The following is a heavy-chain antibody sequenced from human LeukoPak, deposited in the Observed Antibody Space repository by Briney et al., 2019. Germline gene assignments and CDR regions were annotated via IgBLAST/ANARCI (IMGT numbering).Heavy chain of an antibody. CDR3: AREGPMLRGVIGGKIDY. CDR1: GFTFSDYY. D-gene: IGHD3-10*01. V-gene: IGHV3-11*01. Sequence: GGSLRLSCAASGFTFSDYYMSWIRQAPGKGLEWVSYISRSGGYISYADSMKGRFTISRDNAKNSLYLQMNSLRAEDTAVYYSAREGPMLRGVIGGKIDYWGQGTLVTVSS. J-gene: IGHJ4*02. CDR2: ISRSGGYI.